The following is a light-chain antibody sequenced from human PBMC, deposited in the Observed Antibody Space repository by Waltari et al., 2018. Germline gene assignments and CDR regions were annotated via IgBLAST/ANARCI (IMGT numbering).Light chain of an antibody. Sequence: QSALTQPASVSGSPGQSITISCTGTSGAVGDYNHFSWYQQPPGKAPKLMIYGVNNRPSGISNRFSGSKSGNTASLTISGLQAEDEADYYCSSYTSSGTYVFGVGTKVTVL. V-gene: IGLV2-14*01. J-gene: IGLJ1*01. CDR2: GVN. CDR1: SGAVGDYNH. CDR3: SSYTSSGTYV.